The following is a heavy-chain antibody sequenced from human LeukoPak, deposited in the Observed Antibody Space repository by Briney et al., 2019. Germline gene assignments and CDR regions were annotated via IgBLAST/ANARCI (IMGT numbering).Heavy chain of an antibody. CDR2: ISAYNGNT. Sequence: GASVKVSCKASGYTFTSYGISWVRQAPGQGLEWMGWISAYNGNTNYAQKLQGRVTMTTDTSTSTAYMELRSLRSDDTAVYYCARSPPRPRATYYVMDVWGQGTTVTVS. V-gene: IGHV1-18*01. D-gene: IGHD6-25*01. J-gene: IGHJ6*02. CDR1: GYTFTSYG. CDR3: ARSPPRPRATYYVMDV.